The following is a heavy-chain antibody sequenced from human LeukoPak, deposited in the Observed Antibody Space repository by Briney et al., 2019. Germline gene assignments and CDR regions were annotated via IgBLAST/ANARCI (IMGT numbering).Heavy chain of an antibody. D-gene: IGHD3-9*01. V-gene: IGHV3-66*01. CDR1: GFTVSSNY. Sequence: GGSLRLSYAASGFTVSSNYMSWVRQAPGKGLEWVSVIYSGGSTYYADSVKGRFTISRDNSKNTLYLQMNGLRAEDTAVYYCARDEYDILTGYPGDYWGQGTLVTVSS. J-gene: IGHJ4*02. CDR3: ARDEYDILTGYPGDY. CDR2: IYSGGST.